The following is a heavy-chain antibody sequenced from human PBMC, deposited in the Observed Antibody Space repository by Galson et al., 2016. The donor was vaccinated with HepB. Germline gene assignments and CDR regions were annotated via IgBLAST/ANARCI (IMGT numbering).Heavy chain of an antibody. CDR1: GFTVSSNY. J-gene: IGHJ6*02. CDR2: IYSGGTT. V-gene: IGHV3-53*01. D-gene: IGHD3-10*01. Sequence: SLRLSCAASGFTVSSNYMSWVRQAPGKGLEWVSPIYSGGTTYYADSVKGRFTMSRDTSKNTVYLQMNSLRAEDTAVYYCARSMIWGIDYYGMDVWGQGTTVTVSS. CDR3: ARSMIWGIDYYGMDV.